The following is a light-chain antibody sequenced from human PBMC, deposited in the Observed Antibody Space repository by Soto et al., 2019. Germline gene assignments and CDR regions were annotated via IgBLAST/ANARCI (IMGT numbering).Light chain of an antibody. CDR2: EDN. J-gene: IGLJ3*02. CDR3: QSSDNNYHGV. CDR1: SGSIANNY. V-gene: IGLV6-57*04. Sequence: NFMLTQPHSVSESPGKTVTISCTRNSGSIANNYVQWYQQRPGGAPTTVIYEDNRRPSGVPDRFSASIDYSSNSSSLTISGLQTEDEADYCCQSSDNNYHGVFGGGTKLTVL.